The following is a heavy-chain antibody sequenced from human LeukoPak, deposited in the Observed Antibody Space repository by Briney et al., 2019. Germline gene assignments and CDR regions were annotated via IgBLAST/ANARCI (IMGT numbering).Heavy chain of an antibody. CDR2: TYYRSKSYN. CDR3: ARDHCSGGSCYWRFDY. V-gene: IGHV6-1*01. J-gene: IGHJ4*02. Sequence: SQTLSLTCALSGDSVSSNSAAWNWIRQSPSRGLEWLGRTYYRSKSYNDYAVFVKSRITINPDTSKNQFSLQLNSVTPEDTAVYYCARDHCSGGSCYWRFDYWGQGTLVTVSS. D-gene: IGHD2-15*01. CDR1: GDSVSSNSAA.